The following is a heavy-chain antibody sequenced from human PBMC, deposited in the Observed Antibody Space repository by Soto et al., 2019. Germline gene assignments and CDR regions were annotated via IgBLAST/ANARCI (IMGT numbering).Heavy chain of an antibody. D-gene: IGHD5-12*01. Sequence: PGGSLRLSCAASGFTVSSNYMSWVRQAPGKGLEWVSVIYSGGSTYYADSVKGRFTISRDNSKNTLYLQMNSLRAEDTAVYYCGRVRSYEPYYYYGMDVWGQGTTVTVSS. V-gene: IGHV3-66*01. CDR2: IYSGGST. J-gene: IGHJ6*02. CDR3: GRVRSYEPYYYYGMDV. CDR1: GFTVSSNY.